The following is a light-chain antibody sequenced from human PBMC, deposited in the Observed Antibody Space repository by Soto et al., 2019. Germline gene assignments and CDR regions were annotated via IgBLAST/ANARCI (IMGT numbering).Light chain of an antibody. CDR3: QQCNNYPWT. Sequence: DIQMTQSPSTLSASVGDRVTITCRASQDINNCLAWYQQKPGKAPNLLIYKASSLDSGVPSRFRGSGSGTEFSLTISSLQPDDSATYYCQQCNNYPWTFGQGTKVEVK. J-gene: IGKJ1*01. V-gene: IGKV1-5*03. CDR1: QDINNC. CDR2: KAS.